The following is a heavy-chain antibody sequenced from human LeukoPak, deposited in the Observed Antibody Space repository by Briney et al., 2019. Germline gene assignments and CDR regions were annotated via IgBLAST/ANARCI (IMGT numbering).Heavy chain of an antibody. CDR3: ARERYWYFDL. J-gene: IGHJ2*01. CDR2: INHSGST. V-gene: IGHV4-34*01. CDR1: GGSFSGYY. Sequence: PSETLSLTCAVYGGSFSGYYWSWIRQPPGKGLEWIGEINHSGSTNYNPSLKSRVTISVDRSKNQFSLKLSSVTAADTAVYYCARERYWYFDLWGRGTLVTVSS.